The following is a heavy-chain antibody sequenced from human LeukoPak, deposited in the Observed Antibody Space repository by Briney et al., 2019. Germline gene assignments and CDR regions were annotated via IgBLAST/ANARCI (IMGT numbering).Heavy chain of an antibody. CDR3: ARAGYHYYMDV. CDR1: GYTFTSYY. CDR2: INPSGGST. V-gene: IGHV1-46*01. Sequence: ASVKVSCKASGYTFTSYYMHWVRQAPGQGLEWMGIINPSGGSTSYAQKFQGRVTMTRDMSTSTVYMELRSLRSDDTAVYYCARAGYHYYMDVWGKGTTVTVSS. J-gene: IGHJ6*03.